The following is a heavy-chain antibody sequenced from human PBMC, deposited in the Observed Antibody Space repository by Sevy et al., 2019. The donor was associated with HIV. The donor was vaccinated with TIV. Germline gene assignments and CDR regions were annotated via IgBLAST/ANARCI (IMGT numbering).Heavy chain of an antibody. CDR3: ARVYDFWSGYSSDYYYYMDV. CDR2: IIPIFGTA. D-gene: IGHD3-3*01. J-gene: IGHJ6*03. Sequence: ASVKVSCKASGDTFSSYAISWVRQAPGQGLEWMGGIIPIFGTANYALKFQGRVTITADESTSTAYMELSSLRSEDTAVYYCARVYDFWSGYSSDYYYYMDVWGKGTTVTVSS. V-gene: IGHV1-69*13. CDR1: GDTFSSYA.